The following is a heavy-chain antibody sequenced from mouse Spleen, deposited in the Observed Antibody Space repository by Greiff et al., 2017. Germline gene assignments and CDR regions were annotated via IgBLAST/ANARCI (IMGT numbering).Heavy chain of an antibody. V-gene: IGHV14-4*01. CDR2: IDPENGDT. J-gene: IGHJ3*01. D-gene: IGHD2-3*01. Sequence: DVQLQESGAELVRPGASVKLSCTASGFNIKDDYMHWVKQRPEQGLEWIGWIDPENGDTEYASKFQGKATITADTSSNTAYLQLSSLTSEDTAVYYCTRVYDGYYEGSWFAYWGQGTLVTVSA. CDR3: TRVYDGYYEGSWFAY. CDR1: GFNIKDDY.